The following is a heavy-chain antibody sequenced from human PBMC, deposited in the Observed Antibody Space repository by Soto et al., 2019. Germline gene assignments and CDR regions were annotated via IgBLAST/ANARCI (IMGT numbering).Heavy chain of an antibody. CDR1: VGSFSGYY. CDR3: ARVAYYGSGSYYNPFDY. Sequence: SETLSLTCAVYVGSFSGYYWSWIRQPPGKGLEWIGEINHSGSTNYNPSLKSRVTISVDTSKNQFSLKLSSVTAADTAVYYCARVAYYGSGSYYNPFDYWGQGTMVTVSS. CDR2: INHSGST. J-gene: IGHJ4*02. D-gene: IGHD3-10*01. V-gene: IGHV4-34*01.